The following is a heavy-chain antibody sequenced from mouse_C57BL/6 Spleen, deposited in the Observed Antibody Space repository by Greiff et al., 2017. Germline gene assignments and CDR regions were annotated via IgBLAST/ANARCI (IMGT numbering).Heavy chain of an antibody. CDR3: ARGITRVQWYFDI. CDR1: GYSFTGYF. CDR2: INPYNGDT. Sequence: EVQLQQSGPELVQPGDSVKISCKASGYSFTGYFMNWVMQSHGKSLEWIGRINPYNGDTFYNQKFKGKATLTVDKSSSTAHMELRSLTSEDSAVYDCARGITRVQWYFDIWGTGTTVTVSS. D-gene: IGHD1-1*01. V-gene: IGHV1-20*01. J-gene: IGHJ1*03.